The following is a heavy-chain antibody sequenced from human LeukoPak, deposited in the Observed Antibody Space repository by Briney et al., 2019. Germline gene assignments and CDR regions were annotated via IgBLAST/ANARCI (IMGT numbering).Heavy chain of an antibody. D-gene: IGHD6-13*01. CDR1: GFTFSSYA. J-gene: IGHJ3*02. CDR3: AKDLRQQVVLDAFDI. V-gene: IGHV3-23*01. Sequence: GGSLRLSCAASGFTFSSYAVSWVRQAPGKGLEWVSAISGSGGSTYYADSVKGRFTISRDNSKNTLYLQMNSLRAEDTAVYYCAKDLRQQVVLDAFDIWGQGTMVTVSS. CDR2: ISGSGGST.